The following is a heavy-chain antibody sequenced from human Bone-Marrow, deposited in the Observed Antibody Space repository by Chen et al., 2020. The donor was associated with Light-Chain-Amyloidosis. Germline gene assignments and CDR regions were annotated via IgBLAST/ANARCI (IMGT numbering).Heavy chain of an antibody. CDR1: GYTFHNYW. Sequence: EVQLEQSGPEVKKPGESLKISCKGSGYTFHNYWIGWVRQIPGKGLEWMGVIYPDDSDARYSPSFEGQVTSSADKSITTAYLQWRSLKASDTAMYYCARRRDGYNFDYWGQGTLVTVSS. CDR2: IYPDDSDA. V-gene: IGHV5-51*01. CDR3: ARRRDGYNFDY. J-gene: IGHJ4*02. D-gene: IGHD5-12*01.